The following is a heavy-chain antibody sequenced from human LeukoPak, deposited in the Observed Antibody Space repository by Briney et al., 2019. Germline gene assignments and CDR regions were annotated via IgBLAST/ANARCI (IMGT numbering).Heavy chain of an antibody. D-gene: IGHD2-8*01. J-gene: IGHJ6*02. Sequence: GGSLRLSCAASGFTFTTYFMSWVRQAPGKGLEWVSGISAGGGSTYYADSVKGRFTISRDNSKNTLYLQMNSLRAEDTAVYYCAKTGYCTNGVCYNYAMDVWDQGTTVTVSS. CDR2: ISAGGGST. V-gene: IGHV3-23*01. CDR3: AKTGYCTNGVCYNYAMDV. CDR1: GFTFTTYF.